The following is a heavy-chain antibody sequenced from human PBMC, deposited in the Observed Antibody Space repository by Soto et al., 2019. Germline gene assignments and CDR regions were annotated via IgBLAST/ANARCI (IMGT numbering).Heavy chain of an antibody. V-gene: IGHV4-34*01. J-gene: IGHJ4*02. Sequence: SETLSLTCAVYGGSFSGYYWSWIRQPPGKGLEWIGEINHSGSTNYNPSLKSRVTISVDTSKNQFSLKLSSVTAADTAVYYCARFVGQGGSGSYSKGSFFDYWGQGTLVTVSS. CDR3: ARFVGQGGSGSYSKGSFFDY. CDR2: INHSGST. CDR1: GGSFSGYY. D-gene: IGHD3-10*01.